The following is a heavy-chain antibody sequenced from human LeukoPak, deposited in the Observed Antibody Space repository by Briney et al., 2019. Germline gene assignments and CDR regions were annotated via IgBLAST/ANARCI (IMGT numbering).Heavy chain of an antibody. D-gene: IGHD1-7*01. CDR1: GFTFSSYS. CDR2: ISSSSSTI. V-gene: IGHV3-48*01. J-gene: IGHJ4*02. Sequence: GGSLRLSCAASGFTFSSYSMNWVRQAPGKGLEWVSYISSSSSTIYYADSVKGRFTISRDNAKNSLYLQMNSLRAEDTAVYYCAKWDGRSGNWNYRKKVKDFDYWGQGTLVTVSS. CDR3: AKWDGRSGNWNYRKKVKDFDY.